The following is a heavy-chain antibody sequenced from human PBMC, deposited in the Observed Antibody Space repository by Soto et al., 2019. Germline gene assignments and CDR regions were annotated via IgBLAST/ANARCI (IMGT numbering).Heavy chain of an antibody. V-gene: IGHV1-8*01. CDR1: GYTFTSYD. D-gene: IGHD3-10*01. J-gene: IGHJ6*02. CDR2: MNPNSGNT. Sequence: AASLKVSCKTSGYTFTSYDINWVREASGQGLEWMGWMNPNSGNTGYAQKFQGRVTMTRNTSISTAYMELSSLRSEDTAVYYCARAYGSGSYSRYYYYGMDVWGQGTTVTVSS. CDR3: ARAYGSGSYSRYYYYGMDV.